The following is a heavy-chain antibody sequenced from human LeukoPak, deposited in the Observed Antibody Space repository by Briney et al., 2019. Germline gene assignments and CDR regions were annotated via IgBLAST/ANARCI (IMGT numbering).Heavy chain of an antibody. CDR3: ARKGVLLWFGELLGYFDY. CDR2: ISGSGGST. D-gene: IGHD3-10*01. CDR1: GFTFSSYA. V-gene: IGHV3-23*01. Sequence: GGSLRLSCAASGFTFSSYAMSWVRQAPGKGLEWVSTISGSGGSTYYADSVKGRFTISRDNSKNTLYLQMNSLRAEDTAVYYCARKGVLLWFGELLGYFDYWGQGTLVTVSS. J-gene: IGHJ4*02.